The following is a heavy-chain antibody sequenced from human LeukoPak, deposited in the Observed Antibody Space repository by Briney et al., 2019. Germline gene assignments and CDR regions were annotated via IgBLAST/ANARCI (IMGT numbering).Heavy chain of an antibody. D-gene: IGHD6-13*01. J-gene: IGHJ4*02. Sequence: SVKVSCKASGYTFTSYAIHWVRQAPGQRLEWMGGIIPIFGTANYAQKFQGRVTMTRDTSTSTVYMELSSLRSEDTAVYYCARGSAGSPLYSSSLRAQPFDYWGQGTLVTVSS. CDR1: GYTFTSYA. CDR2: IIPIFGTA. CDR3: ARGSAGSPLYSSSLRAQPFDY. V-gene: IGHV1-69*05.